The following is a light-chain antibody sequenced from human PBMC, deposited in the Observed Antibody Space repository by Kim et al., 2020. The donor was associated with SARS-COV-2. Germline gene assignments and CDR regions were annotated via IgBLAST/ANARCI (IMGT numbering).Light chain of an antibody. J-gene: IGKJ1*01. V-gene: IGKV1-27*01. CDR1: QDIANS. CDR3: QKYNSAPWT. Sequence: ASVGDRDTSTCRASQDIANSLAWYQQKPGTVPKVLIYGASTLQSGVPSRFSGSGSGTEFTLTIGSLQTEDVATYYCQKYNSAPWTFGPGTKVDIK. CDR2: GAS.